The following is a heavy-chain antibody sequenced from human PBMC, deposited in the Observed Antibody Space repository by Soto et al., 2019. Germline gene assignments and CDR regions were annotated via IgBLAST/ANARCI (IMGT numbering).Heavy chain of an antibody. CDR2: ISGSSTYI. CDR1: GFTFSSYS. Sequence: EVQLVESGGGLVKPGGSLRLSCAASGFTFSSYSMSWVRQAPGKGLEWDSSISGSSTYIYYADSVRGRFTISRDNAKDSLYLQMNSLRAEDTAVYFCARGAPAGTVGYFDYWGQGTLGNVSS. J-gene: IGHJ4*02. D-gene: IGHD1-1*01. V-gene: IGHV3-21*01. CDR3: ARGAPAGTVGYFDY.